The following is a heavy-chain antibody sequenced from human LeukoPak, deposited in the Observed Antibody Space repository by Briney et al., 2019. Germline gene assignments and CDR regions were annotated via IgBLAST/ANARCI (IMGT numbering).Heavy chain of an antibody. CDR3: AKEYSSSWYGSGYFQH. Sequence: GGSLRLSCAASGFTFSSYSMNWVRQAPGKGLEWVSYISSSSSTIYYADSVKGRFTISRDNSKNTLYLQMNSLRAEDTAVYYCAKEYSSSWYGSGYFQHWGQGTLVTVSS. V-gene: IGHV3-48*01. CDR2: ISSSSSTI. CDR1: GFTFSSYS. J-gene: IGHJ1*01. D-gene: IGHD6-13*01.